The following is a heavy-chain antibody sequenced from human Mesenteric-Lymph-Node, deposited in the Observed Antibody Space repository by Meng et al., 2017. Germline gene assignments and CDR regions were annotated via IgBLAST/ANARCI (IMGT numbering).Heavy chain of an antibody. J-gene: IGHJ4*02. V-gene: IGHV4-39*01. CDR2: IFYSGNT. Sequence: QVQLQESGPGLVEPSQTLSLTCTVSGGSIRSSSYYWGWIRQPPGKGLEYIGSIFYSGNTYYNPSLKSRVTISIDTSENQFSLKLSSVTAADTAVYYCARRVFYGSANFDYWGQGTLVTVSS. D-gene: IGHD3-10*01. CDR1: GGSIRSSSYY. CDR3: ARRVFYGSANFDY.